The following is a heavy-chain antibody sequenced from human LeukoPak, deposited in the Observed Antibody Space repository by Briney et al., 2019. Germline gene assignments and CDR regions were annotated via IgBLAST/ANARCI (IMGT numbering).Heavy chain of an antibody. CDR3: ARGGSSGYYYG. V-gene: IGHV4-4*07. J-gene: IGHJ4*02. CDR1: GGSISSYY. D-gene: IGHD3-22*01. Sequence: SETLSLTCTVSGGSISSYYWSWIRQPAGKGLEWIGRLYTSGSTNYNPSLKSRVTMSVDTSKNQFSPKLTSMTAADTAVYYCARGGSSGYYYGWGQGTLVTVSS. CDR2: LYTSGST.